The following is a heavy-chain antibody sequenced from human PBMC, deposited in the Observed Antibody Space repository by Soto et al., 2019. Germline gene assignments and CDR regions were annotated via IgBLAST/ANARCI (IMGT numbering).Heavy chain of an antibody. CDR1: AFTSSSYA. CDR2: IGGGGGSST. V-gene: IGHV3-23*01. Sequence: EVQLLESGGGLVQPGGSLRLSCAASAFTSSSYAMSWVRQAPGKGLEWVSTIGGGGGSSTYYADSVKGRFTIFRDNSKNTLFLQMNSLRAEDTALYYSAKLLGDSVFYPTGYWGQGTLVTVSS. J-gene: IGHJ4*02. D-gene: IGHD3-16*01. CDR3: AKLLGDSVFYPTGY.